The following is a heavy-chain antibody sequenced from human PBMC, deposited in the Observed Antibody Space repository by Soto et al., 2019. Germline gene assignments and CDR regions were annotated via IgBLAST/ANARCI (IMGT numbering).Heavy chain of an antibody. CDR1: GDSIGNDGYY. CDR2: IFSIGST. D-gene: IGHD6-6*01. J-gene: IGHJ4*02. Sequence: QVQLQESGPGLVKPSQTLSLTCTVSGDSIGNDGYYLNWIRQHPGKGLEWIGYIFSIGSTYYNPCHKNRFTLSVYASKNQSSLKLSSVTAAETAMYYCARGAFIAAPFDSWGQGTLVTVSS. V-gene: IGHV4-31*03. CDR3: ARGAFIAAPFDS.